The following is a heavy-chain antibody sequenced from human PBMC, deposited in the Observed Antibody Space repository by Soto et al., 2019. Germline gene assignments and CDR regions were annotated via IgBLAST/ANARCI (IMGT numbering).Heavy chain of an antibody. J-gene: IGHJ6*02. CDR1: GYTFTSYD. V-gene: IGHV1-8*01. CDR2: MNPNSGNT. D-gene: IGHD2-21*01. Sequence: QVQLVQSGAEVKKPGASVKVSCKASGYTFTSYDINWVRQATGQGLEWMGWMNPNSGNTGYAQKFQGRVTMTRNTSISTAYMELSSLRSEDTAVYYCARGTGGAKGLLAVYYYDGMDVWGQGTTVTVSS. CDR3: ARGTGGAKGLLAVYYYDGMDV.